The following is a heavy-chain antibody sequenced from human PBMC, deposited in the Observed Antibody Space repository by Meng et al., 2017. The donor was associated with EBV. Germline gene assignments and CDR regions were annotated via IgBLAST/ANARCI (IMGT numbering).Heavy chain of an antibody. CDR1: GISLTTSGVG. CDR3: AHSKYYSDSGGYWDYFDD. Sequence: TLEDSGPTLVNPTQPLLLTCPFSGISLTTSGVGVGWIRQPPGKALEWLAVIYWDDAKRYSPSLKNRLTITKDTSKNQVVLTMTNMDPVDTATYFCAHSKYYSDSGGYWDYFDDWGQGTLVTVSS. V-gene: IGHV2-5*02. J-gene: IGHJ4*02. CDR2: IYWDDAK. D-gene: IGHD3-10*01.